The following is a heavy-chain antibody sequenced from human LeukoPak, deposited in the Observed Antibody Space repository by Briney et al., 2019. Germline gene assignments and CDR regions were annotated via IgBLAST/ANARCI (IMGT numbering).Heavy chain of an antibody. CDR2: IYYSGST. Sequence: SETLSLTCTVSGGSISRSRDYWGWIRQPPGKGLEWIGSIYYSGSTYSNPTLKSRVTISGDTSKNRFSLKLSSVTAADTAMYYCARVLKYSSSWYYFDYWGQGTLVTVSS. CDR3: ARVLKYSSSWYYFDY. J-gene: IGHJ4*02. CDR1: GGSISRSRDY. D-gene: IGHD6-13*01. V-gene: IGHV4-39*07.